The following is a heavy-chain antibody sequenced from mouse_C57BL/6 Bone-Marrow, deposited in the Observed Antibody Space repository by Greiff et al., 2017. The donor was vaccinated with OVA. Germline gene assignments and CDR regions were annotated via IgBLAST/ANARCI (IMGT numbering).Heavy chain of an antibody. CDR2: INPYNGGT. Sequence: VQLQQSGPVLVKPGASVKMSCKASGYTFTDYYMNWVKQSHGKSLEWIGVINPYNGGTSYNQKFKGKATLTVDKSSSTAYMALNSLTSEDSAVYYCASGYGSRYGGDYWGQGTSVTVSS. CDR3: ASGYGSRYGGDY. J-gene: IGHJ4*01. V-gene: IGHV1-19*01. CDR1: GYTFTDYY. D-gene: IGHD1-1*01.